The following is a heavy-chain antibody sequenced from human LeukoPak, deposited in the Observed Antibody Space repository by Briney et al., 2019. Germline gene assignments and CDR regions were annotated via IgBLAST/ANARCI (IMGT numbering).Heavy chain of an antibody. CDR3: ARDRASGIVVATRYFDL. CDR2: IYYSGST. D-gene: IGHD3-22*01. Sequence: SGTLSLTCTVSGGSISSGGYYWSWIRQHPGKGLEWIGYIYYSGSTYYNPSLKSRVTISVDTSKNQFSLKLSSVTAADTAVYYCARDRASGIVVATRYFDLWGRGTLVTVSS. CDR1: GGSISSGGYY. V-gene: IGHV4-31*03. J-gene: IGHJ2*01.